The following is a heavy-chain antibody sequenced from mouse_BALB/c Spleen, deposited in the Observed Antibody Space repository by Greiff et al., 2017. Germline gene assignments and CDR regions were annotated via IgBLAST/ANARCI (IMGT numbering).Heavy chain of an antibody. Sequence: LVESGAELVRPGTSVKVSCKASGYAFTNYLIEWVKQRPGQGLEWIGVINPGSGGTNYNEKFKGKATLTADKSSSTAYMQLSSLTSDDSAVYFCARSAGGDYWGQGTTLTVSS. CDR3: ARSAGGDY. V-gene: IGHV1-54*01. CDR2: INPGSGGT. CDR1: GYAFTNYL. J-gene: IGHJ2*01. D-gene: IGHD1-2*01.